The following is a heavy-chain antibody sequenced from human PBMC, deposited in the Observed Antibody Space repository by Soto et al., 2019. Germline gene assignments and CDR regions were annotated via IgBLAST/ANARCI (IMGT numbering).Heavy chain of an antibody. CDR3: ARGPRRSILRYFDWNRAPYYFDY. D-gene: IGHD3-9*01. V-gene: IGHV1-8*01. J-gene: IGHJ4*02. CDR1: GYTFTSYD. Sequence: VASVKVSCKASGYTFTSYDINWVRQATGQGLEWMGWMNPNSGNTGYAQKFQGRVTMTRNTSISTAYMELSSLRSEDTAVYYCARGPRRSILRYFDWNRAPYYFDYWGQGTLVTVSS. CDR2: MNPNSGNT.